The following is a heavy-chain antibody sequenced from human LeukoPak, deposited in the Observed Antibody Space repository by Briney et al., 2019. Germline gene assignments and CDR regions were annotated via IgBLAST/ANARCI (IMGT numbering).Heavy chain of an antibody. CDR2: ISAYNGNT. V-gene: IGHV1-18*01. D-gene: IGHD3-10*01. CDR1: GYTFTSYG. CDR3: ARVGREVSMVRGVINENHAFDI. J-gene: IGHJ3*02. Sequence: ASVKVSCKASGYTFTSYGISWVRQAPGQGLEWMGCISAYNGNTNYAQKRQGRVTMTTDTSTSTAYMELRRLRSDDTAVYYCARVGREVSMVRGVINENHAFDIGGQGTMVSVSS.